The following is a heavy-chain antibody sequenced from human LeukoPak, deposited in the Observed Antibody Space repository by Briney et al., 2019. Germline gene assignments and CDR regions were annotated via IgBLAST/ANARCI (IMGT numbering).Heavy chain of an antibody. CDR2: INSDGSST. D-gene: IGHD3-10*01. J-gene: IGHJ4*02. V-gene: IGHV3-74*01. Sequence: GGSLRLSCAASGFTFSSYWMHWVRQAPGKGLVWVSRINSDGSSTSYADSVKGRFTISRDDSKNTLYLQMNSLKTEDTAVYYCTTDYYYARYFDYWGQGTLVTVSS. CDR3: TTDYYYARYFDY. CDR1: GFTFSSYW.